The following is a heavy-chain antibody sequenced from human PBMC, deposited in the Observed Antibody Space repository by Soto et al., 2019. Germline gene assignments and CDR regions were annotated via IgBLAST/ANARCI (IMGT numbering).Heavy chain of an antibody. CDR2: IYPGDSDT. D-gene: IGHD5-18*01. CDR1: GYSFTSYW. J-gene: IGHJ6*02. Sequence: XESLKISCRGSGYSFTSYWIGWVRQMPGKGLEWMGIIYPGDSDTRYSPSFQGQVTISADKSISTAYLQWSSLKASDTAMYYCARPILFGHNYEGGMGVWGQGATGTGS. V-gene: IGHV5-51*01. CDR3: ARPILFGHNYEGGMGV.